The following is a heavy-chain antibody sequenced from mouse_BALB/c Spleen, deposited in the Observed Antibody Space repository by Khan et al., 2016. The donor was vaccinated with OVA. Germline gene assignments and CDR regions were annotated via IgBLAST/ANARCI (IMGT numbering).Heavy chain of an antibody. D-gene: IGHD1-1*01. Sequence: QVQLQQSGAELVRPGVSVKISCKGSGYTFSDYTIHWVKQSHAKSLEWIGVISTYYGDAKYNQKFKDKATMTVDKSSNTAYMALARLTSDDSAIXYCARSFIPTASLYAMDYWGQGTSVTVSS. J-gene: IGHJ4*01. CDR1: GYTFSDYT. CDR3: ARSFIPTASLYAMDY. V-gene: IGHV1S137*01. CDR2: ISTYYGDA.